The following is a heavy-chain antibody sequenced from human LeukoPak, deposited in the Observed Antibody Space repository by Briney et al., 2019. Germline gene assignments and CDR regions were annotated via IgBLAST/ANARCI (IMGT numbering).Heavy chain of an antibody. Sequence: GGSLRLSCAASGFTVSSNYMSWVRQAPGKGLEWVSVIYSGGNTYYADSVKGRFTVSRDNSKNTLYLQMNSLRAEDTAVYYCAGGGSPHYFDYWGQGTLVTVST. CDR3: AGGGSPHYFDY. CDR1: GFTVSSNY. CDR2: IYSGGNT. V-gene: IGHV3-53*01. J-gene: IGHJ4*02. D-gene: IGHD3-16*01.